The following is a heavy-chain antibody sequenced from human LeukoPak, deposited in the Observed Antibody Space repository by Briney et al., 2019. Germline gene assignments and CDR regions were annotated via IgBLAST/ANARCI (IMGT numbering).Heavy chain of an antibody. CDR1: GGSISSYY. CDR2: IYYSGST. V-gene: IGHV4-59*01. D-gene: IGHD4/OR15-4a*01. J-gene: IGHJ3*02. CDR3: AREGAHDAFDI. Sequence: KPSETLSLTCTVSGGSISSYYWSWIRQPPGKGLEWIGYIYYSGSTNYNPSLKSRVTISVDTSKNQFSLKLSSVTAADTAVYYCAREGAHDAFDIWGQGTMVTVSS.